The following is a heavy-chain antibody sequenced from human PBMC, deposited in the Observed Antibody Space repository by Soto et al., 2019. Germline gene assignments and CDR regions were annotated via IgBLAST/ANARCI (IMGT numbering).Heavy chain of an antibody. CDR3: ARGPLRGGYCSGGSCHLAADY. J-gene: IGHJ4*02. V-gene: IGHV4-39*07. D-gene: IGHD2-15*01. CDR2: IYYSGST. CDR1: GGSISSSSYC. Sequence: SETLSLTCTVSGGSISSSSYCWVWMRQPPGKGLEGIGYIYYSGSTYYNPSLKSRVTISVDTSKNQFSLKLSSVTAADTAVYYCARGPLRGGYCSGGSCHLAADYWGQGTLVTVSS.